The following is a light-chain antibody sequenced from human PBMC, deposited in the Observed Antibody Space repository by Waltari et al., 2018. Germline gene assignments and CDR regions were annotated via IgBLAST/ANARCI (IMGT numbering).Light chain of an antibody. J-gene: IGKJ1*01. CDR2: ETY. V-gene: IGKV3-20*01. Sequence: EIVLTQSPGTLSLSPGERATLSCRASPSVGKYLDWYQQRPGQAPSLLSYETYRRATGTPDRFTGSGSGTDFSLTISRLEAEDFAVYYCQKYESLPATFGQGTTVEIK. CDR1: PSVGKY. CDR3: QKYESLPAT.